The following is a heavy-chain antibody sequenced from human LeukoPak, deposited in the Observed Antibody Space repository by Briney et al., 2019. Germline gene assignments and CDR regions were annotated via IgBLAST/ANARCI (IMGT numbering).Heavy chain of an antibody. CDR3: ARHGSYSSGWYEAPYYFDY. D-gene: IGHD6-19*01. J-gene: IGHJ4*02. CDR1: GGSFSGYY. V-gene: IGHV4-34*01. Sequence: PSETLSLTCAVYGGSFSGYYWSWIRQPPGKGLEWIGEINHSGSTNYNPSLKSRVTISVDTSKNQFSLKLSSVTAADTAVYYCARHGSYSSGWYEAPYYFDYWGQGTLVTVSS. CDR2: INHSGST.